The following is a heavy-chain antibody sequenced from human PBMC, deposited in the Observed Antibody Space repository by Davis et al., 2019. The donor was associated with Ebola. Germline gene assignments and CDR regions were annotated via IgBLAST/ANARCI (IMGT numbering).Heavy chain of an antibody. D-gene: IGHD1-26*01. V-gene: IGHV3-23*01. CDR3: ARDKIVGATKADY. CDR2: ISAIGGDT. Sequence: GGSLRLSCAASGFTFSSYAMSWVRQAPGKGLEWVSRISAIGGDTYYADSVKGRFTISRDNSNNTLNLQMNNLRAEDTAIYYCARDKIVGATKADYWGQGTLVTVSS. CDR1: GFTFSSYA. J-gene: IGHJ4*02.